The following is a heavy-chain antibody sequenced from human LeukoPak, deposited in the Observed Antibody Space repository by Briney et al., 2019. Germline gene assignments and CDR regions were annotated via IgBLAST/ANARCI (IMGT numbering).Heavy chain of an antibody. J-gene: IGHJ4*02. CDR1: GDIVSHNSAA. CDR2: TYYRSKWYN. V-gene: IGHV6-1*01. Sequence: SQTLSLTCAISGDIVSHNSAAWSWIRQSPSRGLEWLGRTYYRSKWYNDYAVSVKSRITINPDTSKNQFSLQLNSVTPEDTAVYYCARGQWLAHDYWGQGTLVTVSS. D-gene: IGHD6-19*01. CDR3: ARGQWLAHDY.